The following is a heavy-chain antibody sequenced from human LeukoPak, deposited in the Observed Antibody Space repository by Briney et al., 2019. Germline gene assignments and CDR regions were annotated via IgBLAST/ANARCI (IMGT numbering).Heavy chain of an antibody. CDR3: ARQVLSDYFDH. CDR1: GGSISSDY. D-gene: IGHD2-2*01. J-gene: IGHJ4*02. V-gene: IGHV4-59*01. CDR2: IYYSGST. Sequence: SETLSLTCTVSGGSISSDYWSWIRQPPGKGLEWIGYIYYSGSTNYNPSLKSRVTISVDTSEKQFSLKLSSVTAADTAVYYCARQVLSDYFDHWGQGTLVTVSS.